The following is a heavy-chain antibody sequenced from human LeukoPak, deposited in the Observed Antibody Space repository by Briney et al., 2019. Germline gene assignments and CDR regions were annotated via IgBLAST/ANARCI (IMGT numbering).Heavy chain of an antibody. CDR3: ARLHSTAAAGTYDY. J-gene: IGHJ4*02. CDR2: ISSDSSYT. Sequence: GGSLRLSCAASGFIFSDYYMTWIRQAPGKGLDWISYISSDSSYTRYADSVKGRFTVSRDNAKNSLCLQMNSLRAEDTAVYYCARLHSTAAAGTYDYWGQGTLVTVSS. CDR1: GFIFSDYY. V-gene: IGHV3-11*06. D-gene: IGHD6-13*01.